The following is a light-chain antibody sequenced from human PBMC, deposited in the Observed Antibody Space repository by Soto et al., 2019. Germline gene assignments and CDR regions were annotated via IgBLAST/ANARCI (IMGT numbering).Light chain of an antibody. V-gene: IGLV2-14*01. Sequence: QSALTQPASVSGSPGQSITISCTGTSSDVGGYNYVSWYQQHPAKAPKLMIYDVSNRPSGVSNLFSGSNSGNTASLTISVLQAEDEADYYCSSYTSSSTLGVFGTGTKI. J-gene: IGLJ1*01. CDR3: SSYTSSSTLGV. CDR1: SSDVGGYNY. CDR2: DVS.